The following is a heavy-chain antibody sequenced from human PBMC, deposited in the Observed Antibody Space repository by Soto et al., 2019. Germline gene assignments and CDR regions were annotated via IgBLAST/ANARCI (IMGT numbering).Heavy chain of an antibody. D-gene: IGHD6-6*01. CDR1: GYTLTELS. CDR3: ATALSIAARPYFDY. J-gene: IGHJ4*02. Sequence: ASVKVSCKVSGYTLTELSMHWVRQAPGKGLEWMGGFDPEDGETIDAQKFQGRVTMTEDTSTDTAYMELSSLRSEDTAVYYCATALSIAARPYFDYWGQGTLVTV. V-gene: IGHV1-24*01. CDR2: FDPEDGET.